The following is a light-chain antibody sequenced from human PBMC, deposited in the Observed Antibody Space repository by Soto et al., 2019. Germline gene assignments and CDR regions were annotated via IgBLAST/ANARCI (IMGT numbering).Light chain of an antibody. CDR2: GAS. J-gene: IGKJ2*01. CDR1: QSVSSN. CDR3: HQYDDGPYT. Sequence: EIVMTQSAAALSVSPGERATLSCRASQSVSSNVAWYQQIPGQTPRLLIYGASTRATTIPVRFSGSGSGTEFTLTISSLQSEDFAVYYCHQYDDGPYTFGQGTKVDI. V-gene: IGKV3-15*01.